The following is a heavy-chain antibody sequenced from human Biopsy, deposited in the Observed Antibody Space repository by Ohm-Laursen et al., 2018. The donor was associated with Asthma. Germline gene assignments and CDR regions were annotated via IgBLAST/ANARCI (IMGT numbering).Heavy chain of an antibody. J-gene: IGHJ6*02. D-gene: IGHD3-10*01. CDR2: ISVYNGNT. V-gene: IGHV1-18*01. CDR3: ARAVDYSHYYGIGV. CDR1: GYTFNSAG. Sequence: ASVKVSCKTSGYTFNSAGITWVRQAPALGLEWMGWISVYNGNTKVAQKLQDRVTMITDTSTSTAYMELRSLRSDDTAVYFCARAVDYSHYYGIGVWGQGTTVTVS.